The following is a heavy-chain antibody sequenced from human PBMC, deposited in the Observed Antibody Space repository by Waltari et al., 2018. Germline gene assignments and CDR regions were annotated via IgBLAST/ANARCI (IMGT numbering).Heavy chain of an antibody. V-gene: IGHV1-8*03. D-gene: IGHD1-26*01. J-gene: IGHJ3*02. CDR2: MNPNSGNT. CDR3: ARHPLKVGAISHAFDI. CDR1: GYTFTSYD. Sequence: QAQLVQSGAEVKKPGASVKVSCKASGYTFTSYDINWVRQATGQGLEWMGWMNPNSGNTGYAQKFQGRVTITRNTSISTAYMELSSLRSEDTAVYYCARHPLKVGAISHAFDIWGQGTMVTVSS.